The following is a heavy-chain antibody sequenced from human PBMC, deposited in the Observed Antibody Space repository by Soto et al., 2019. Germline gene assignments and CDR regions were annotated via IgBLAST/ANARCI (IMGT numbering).Heavy chain of an antibody. V-gene: IGHV1-58*01. J-gene: IGHJ6*02. CDR2: IVVGSGNT. Sequence: GASVKVSCKASGFTFTSSAVQWVRQARGQRLEWIGWIVVGSGNTNYAQKFQERVTITRDMSTSTAYMELSSLRSEDTAVYYCAAGVLFYYDSSGYYYSLFSDYGMDVWGQGTTVTVAS. CDR1: GFTFTSSA. D-gene: IGHD3-22*01. CDR3: AAGVLFYYDSSGYYYSLFSDYGMDV.